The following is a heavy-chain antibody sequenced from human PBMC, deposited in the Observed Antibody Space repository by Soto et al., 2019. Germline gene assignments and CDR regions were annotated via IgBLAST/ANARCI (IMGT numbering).Heavy chain of an antibody. CDR3: AKGASSTWFDP. Sequence: EVQLLESGGGLVQPGGSLRLSCAASGFTFSSSSMSWVRQSPGRGLEWVSSLSGDAGAIYYADSVKGRFTISRDNSKTTLYLQMNSLRAEDTAVYYFAKGASSTWFDPWGQGTLVTVSS. CDR2: LSGDAGAI. J-gene: IGHJ5*02. V-gene: IGHV3-23*01. CDR1: GFTFSSSS. D-gene: IGHD6-19*01.